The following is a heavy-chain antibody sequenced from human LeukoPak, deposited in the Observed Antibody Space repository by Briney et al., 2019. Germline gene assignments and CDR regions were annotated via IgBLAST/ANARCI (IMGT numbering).Heavy chain of an antibody. CDR3: AKDPTYYYGSGENYYYYYYMDV. V-gene: IGHV3-30*02. D-gene: IGHD3-10*01. CDR2: IRYDGSNK. Sequence: GGSLRLSCAASGFTFSSYGMHWVRQAPGKGLEWVAFIRYDGSNKYYADSVKGRFTISRDNSKNTLYLQMNSLRAEDTAVYYCAKDPTYYYGSGENYYYYYYMDVWGKGTTVTVSS. J-gene: IGHJ6*03. CDR1: GFTFSSYG.